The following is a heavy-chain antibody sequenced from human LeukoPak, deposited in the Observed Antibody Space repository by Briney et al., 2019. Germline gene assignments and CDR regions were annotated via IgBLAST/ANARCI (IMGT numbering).Heavy chain of an antibody. CDR1: GFTFSSYW. Sequence: GGSQRLSCAASGFTFSSYWMHWVRQAPGKGLVWVSRINSDGRSTSYADSVKGRFTISRDNAKNTLYLQMNSLRAEDTAVYYCARATRDDYYDSSGYSDAFDIWGQGTMVTVSS. CDR3: ARATRDDYYDSSGYSDAFDI. CDR2: INSDGRST. J-gene: IGHJ3*02. D-gene: IGHD3-22*01. V-gene: IGHV3-74*01.